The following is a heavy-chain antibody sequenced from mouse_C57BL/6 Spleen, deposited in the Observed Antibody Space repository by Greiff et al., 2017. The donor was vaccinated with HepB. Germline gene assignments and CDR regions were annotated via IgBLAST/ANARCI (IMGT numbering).Heavy chain of an antibody. CDR2: INPNNGGT. Sequence: VHVKQSGPELVKPGASVKIPCKASGYTFTDYNMDWVKQSHGKSLEWIGDINPNNGGTIYNQKFKGKATLTVDKSSSTAYMELRSLTSEDTAVYYCAALYDGYLAYWGQGTLVTVSA. J-gene: IGHJ3*01. CDR3: AALYDGYLAY. CDR1: GYTFTDYN. V-gene: IGHV1-18*01. D-gene: IGHD2-3*01.